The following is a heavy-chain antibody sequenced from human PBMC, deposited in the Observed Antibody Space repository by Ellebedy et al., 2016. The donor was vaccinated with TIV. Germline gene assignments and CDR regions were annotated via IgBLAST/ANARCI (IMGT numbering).Heavy chain of an antibody. D-gene: IGHD2-2*01. CDR2: IYYSGST. CDR3: ARHALVPAATIDY. Sequence: SETLSLXXTVSGGSISSSSYYWGWIRQPPGKGLEWIGSIYYSGSTYYNPSLKSRVTISVDTSKNQFSLKLSSVTAADTAVYYCARHALVPAATIDYWGQGTLVTVSS. V-gene: IGHV4-39*01. CDR1: GGSISSSSYY. J-gene: IGHJ4*02.